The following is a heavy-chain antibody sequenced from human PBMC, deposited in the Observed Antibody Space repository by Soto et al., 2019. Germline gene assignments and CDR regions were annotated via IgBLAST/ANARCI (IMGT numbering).Heavy chain of an antibody. CDR2: ISDGSTYI. J-gene: IGHJ4*02. CDR3: TRAYSSSFAD. D-gene: IGHD2-2*01. CDR1: GFTFSRSN. V-gene: IGHV3-21*01. Sequence: GVLRLSCVASGFTFSRSNMKWVRQAPGKGLEWVSSISDGSTYIYYADSVKGRFTVSRDNAKNSLYLQMDSLRVEDTAVYYCTRAYSSSFADWGQGTLVTVSS.